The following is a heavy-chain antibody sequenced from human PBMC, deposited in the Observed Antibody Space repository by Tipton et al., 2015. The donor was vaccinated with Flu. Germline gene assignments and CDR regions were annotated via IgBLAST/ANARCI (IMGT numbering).Heavy chain of an antibody. D-gene: IGHD4-11*01. CDR1: GDSIRSSYY. V-gene: IGHV4-38-2*02. Sequence: TLSFTCTVSGDSIRSSYYLAWIRQPPGKGLEWIGQISRSGSTYYNSSLQSRVTLSVDSSRNQFSLKVRSVTASDTAIYYCARRDYSNYVSEPKNWFDSWGQGTLVTVSS. J-gene: IGHJ5*01. CDR3: ARRDYSNYVSEPKNWFDS. CDR2: ISRSGST.